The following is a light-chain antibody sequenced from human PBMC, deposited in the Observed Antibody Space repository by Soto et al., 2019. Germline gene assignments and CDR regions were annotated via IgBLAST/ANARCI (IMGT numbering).Light chain of an antibody. J-gene: IGLJ2*01. Sequence: QSVLTQPASVSGSPGQSITISCTGTSSDVGSYNLVYWYQQHPGKAPKLMIYEDIERPSGVSNRFSGAKSGNTASLTISVLQTEDEADYYCCSYAGDTSVDFGGGTKLTAL. V-gene: IGLV2-23*01. CDR2: EDI. CDR1: SSDVGSYNL. CDR3: CSYAGDTSVD.